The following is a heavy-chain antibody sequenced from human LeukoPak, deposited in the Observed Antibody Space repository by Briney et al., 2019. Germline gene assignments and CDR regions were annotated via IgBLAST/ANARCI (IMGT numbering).Heavy chain of an antibody. J-gene: IGHJ5*02. CDR1: GYTFTGYY. D-gene: IGHD1-26*01. Sequence: ASMKGSCKASGYTFTGYYMHWVRQAPGQGLEWMGWINPNSGDTNYAQKFQGRVSMTRDTSISTAYMDLSGLRSDDTALYYCARGLGWDSGTYLGAWGQGTLVTVSS. V-gene: IGHV1-2*02. CDR2: INPNSGDT. CDR3: ARGLGWDSGTYLGA.